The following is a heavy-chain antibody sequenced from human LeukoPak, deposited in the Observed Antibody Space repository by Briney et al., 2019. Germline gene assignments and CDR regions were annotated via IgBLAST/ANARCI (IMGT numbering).Heavy chain of an antibody. D-gene: IGHD3-10*01. V-gene: IGHV3-21*01. CDR2: ISSSSSYI. Sequence: GSLRLSCAVSGFTFSSYSMNWVRQAPGKGLEWVSSISSSSSYIYYADSVKGRFTISRDNAKNSLYLQMNSLRAEDTAVYYCAREFHYGSESYYEDYWGQGTLVIVSS. CDR1: GFTFSSYS. J-gene: IGHJ4*02. CDR3: AREFHYGSESYYEDY.